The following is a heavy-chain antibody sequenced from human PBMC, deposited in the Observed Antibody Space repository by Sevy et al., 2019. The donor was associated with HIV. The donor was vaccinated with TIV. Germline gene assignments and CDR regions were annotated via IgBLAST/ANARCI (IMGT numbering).Heavy chain of an antibody. CDR2: IIPIFGTA. Sequence: ASVKVSCKASGGTFSSYAISWVRQAPGQGLAWMGGIIPIFGTANYAQKFQGRVTITADESTSKAYMELSSLRSEDTAVYYCARDPMGYCSGGSCHKTERYYYYGMDVWGQGTTVTVSS. CDR3: ARDPMGYCSGGSCHKTERYYYYGMDV. D-gene: IGHD2-15*01. J-gene: IGHJ6*02. V-gene: IGHV1-69*13. CDR1: GGTFSSYA.